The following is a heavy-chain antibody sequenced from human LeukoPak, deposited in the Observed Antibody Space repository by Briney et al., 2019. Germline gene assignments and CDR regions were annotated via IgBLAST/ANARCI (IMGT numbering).Heavy chain of an antibody. CDR3: ARTKRYNWNNRDFDY. J-gene: IGHJ4*02. CDR2: INPNSGGT. CDR1: GYTFTGYY. V-gene: IGHV1-2*02. Sequence: GASVKVSCKASGYTFTGYYMHWVRQAPGQGLEWMGWINPNSGGTNYAQKFQVRVTMTRDTSISTAYMELSRRRSDDTAVYYCARTKRYNWNNRDFDYWGQGTLVTVSS. D-gene: IGHD1/OR15-1a*01.